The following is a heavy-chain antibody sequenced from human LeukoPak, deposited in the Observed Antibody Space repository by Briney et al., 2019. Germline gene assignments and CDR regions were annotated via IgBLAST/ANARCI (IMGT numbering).Heavy chain of an antibody. V-gene: IGHV4-34*01. Sequence: SSETLSLTCAVYGGSFSGYYWSWIRQPPGKGLEWIGEINHSGSTNYNPSLKSRVTMSVDTSKNQFSLKLSSVTAADTAVYYCARGRSWKDYWGQGTLVTVSS. CDR2: INHSGST. CDR3: ARGRSWKDY. CDR1: GGSFSGYY. J-gene: IGHJ4*02. D-gene: IGHD1-1*01.